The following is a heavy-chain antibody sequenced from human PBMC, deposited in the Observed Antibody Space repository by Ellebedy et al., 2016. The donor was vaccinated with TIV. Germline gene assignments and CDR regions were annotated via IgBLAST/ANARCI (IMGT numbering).Heavy chain of an antibody. V-gene: IGHV1-18*04. CDR1: GYTFTSYG. CDR3: AVWGGNSEDYYYYYGMDV. Sequence: AASVKVSCKASGYTFTSYGISWVRQAPGQGLEWMGWISAYNGNTNYAQKLQGRVTMTTDTSTSTAYMELRSLRTDDTAVYYCAVWGGNSEDYYYYYGMDVWGQGTTVTVSS. J-gene: IGHJ6*02. D-gene: IGHD4-23*01. CDR2: ISAYNGNT.